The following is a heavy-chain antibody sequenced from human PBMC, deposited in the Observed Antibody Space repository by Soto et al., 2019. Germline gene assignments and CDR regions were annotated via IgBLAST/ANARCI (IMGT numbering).Heavy chain of an antibody. CDR2: IIPIFGTA. Sequence: GASVKVSCKASGGTFSSYAISWVRQAPGQGLEWMGGIIPIFGTANYAQKFQGRVTITADESTSTAYMELSSLRSEDTAVYYCARVLGLLLSYYFDYWGQGTLVTVSS. D-gene: IGHD2-15*01. CDR3: ARVLGLLLSYYFDY. V-gene: IGHV1-69*13. CDR1: GGTFSSYA. J-gene: IGHJ4*02.